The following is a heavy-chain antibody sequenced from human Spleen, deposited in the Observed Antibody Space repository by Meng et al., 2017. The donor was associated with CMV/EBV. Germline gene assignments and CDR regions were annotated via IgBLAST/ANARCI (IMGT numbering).Heavy chain of an antibody. J-gene: IGHJ4*02. Sequence: KVSCKGSGYSFSSYWIGWVRQMPGKGLEWMGIIYPGDSDTRYSPSFQGQVTISVDKSINTAYLHWNRLKASDTAMYLCARQSFWSGYSFDYWGQGTLVTVSS. V-gene: IGHV5-51*01. CDR2: IYPGDSDT. CDR3: ARQSFWSGYSFDY. D-gene: IGHD3-3*01. CDR1: GYSFSSYW.